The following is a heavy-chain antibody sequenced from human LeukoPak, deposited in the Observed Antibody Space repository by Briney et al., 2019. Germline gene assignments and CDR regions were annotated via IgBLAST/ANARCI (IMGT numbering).Heavy chain of an antibody. Sequence: ASVKVSCKASGYSFVTSDINWVRQAAGQGLEWMGWMNPLSGNTGYAQKLQGRVTMTRNTSTGTAYMELSSLRSEDTAVYYCVRSLAVDGTRAYWGQGTPVIVSS. J-gene: IGHJ4*02. CDR1: GYSFVTSD. D-gene: IGHD6-19*01. CDR2: MNPLSGNT. V-gene: IGHV1-8*01. CDR3: VRSLAVDGTRAY.